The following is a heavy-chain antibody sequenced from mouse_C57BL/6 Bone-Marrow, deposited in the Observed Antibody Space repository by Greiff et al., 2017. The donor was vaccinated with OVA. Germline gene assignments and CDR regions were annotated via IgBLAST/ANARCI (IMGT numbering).Heavy chain of an antibody. D-gene: IGHD2-4*01. CDR3: ARDYYDYDGPLAY. CDR2: INPNNGGT. CDR1: GYTFTDYY. J-gene: IGHJ3*01. V-gene: IGHV1-26*01. Sequence: VQLQQSGPELVKPGASVKISCKASGYTFTDYYMNWVKQSHGKSLEWIGDINPNNGGTSYNQKFKGKATLTVDKSSSTAYMELRSLTSEDSAVYYCARDYYDYDGPLAYWGQGTLVTVSA.